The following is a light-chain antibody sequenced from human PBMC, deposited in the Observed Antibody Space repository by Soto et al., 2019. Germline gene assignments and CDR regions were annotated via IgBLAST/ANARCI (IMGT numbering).Light chain of an antibody. J-gene: IGLJ1*01. CDR1: SSDVGAYDY. Sequence: SVLTQPASVSGSPGQSITISCPGTSSDVGAYDYVSWYQQHPDKAPKLMIYEVSNRPSGVSDRFSGSKSVNTATLTISGLQAEDEADYYCSSYTSSSTRVFGTGTKVTVL. CDR3: SSYTSSSTRV. CDR2: EVS. V-gene: IGLV2-14*03.